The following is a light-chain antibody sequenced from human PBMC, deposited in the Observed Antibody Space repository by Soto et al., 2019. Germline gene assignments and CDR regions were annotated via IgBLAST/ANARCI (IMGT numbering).Light chain of an antibody. V-gene: IGKV3D-20*01. CDR2: DAS. Sequence: QTPSAVSLAAEDSSSRWWGSSKSVRSSNLAWYQQKPGLAPRLVFYDASSRATGIPDRFSGSGSGRDITLISSLLVPDDFAVYSCQHSASPPLTFAGGTKLDIK. J-gene: IGKJ4*01. CDR1: KSVRSSN. CDR3: QHSASPPLT.